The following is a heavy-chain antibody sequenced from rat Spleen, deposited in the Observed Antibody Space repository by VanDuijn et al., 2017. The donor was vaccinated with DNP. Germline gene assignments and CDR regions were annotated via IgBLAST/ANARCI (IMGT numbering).Heavy chain of an antibody. Sequence: EVQLVESGGDLVQPGKSLKLSCAASGFTFSDYYMAWVRQAPTKGLDWVAYISYDGGRTYNGDSVKGRFTISRDNAKNTLYLQMNSLRSEDTATYYCARHVLPLRVWDYWGQGVMVTVSS. D-gene: IGHD1-4*01. V-gene: IGHV5-22*01. CDR3: ARHVLPLRVWDY. CDR1: GFTFSDYY. J-gene: IGHJ2*01. CDR2: ISYDGGRT.